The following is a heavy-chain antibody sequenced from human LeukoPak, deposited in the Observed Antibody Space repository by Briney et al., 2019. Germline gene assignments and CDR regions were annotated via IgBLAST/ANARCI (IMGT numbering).Heavy chain of an antibody. J-gene: IGHJ4*01. CDR3: AKGTLGGGFNF. D-gene: IGHD3-16*01. Sequence: GGSLRLSCAASGFTFSSYSMNWVRQAPGKGLEWVSAIRGSGGSTYYADSVKGRFTISRDNSMHTLYLQMNSLRAEDTAVYYCAKGTLGGGFNFWGHGTLVTVS. CDR1: GFTFSSYS. CDR2: IRGSGGST. V-gene: IGHV3-23*01.